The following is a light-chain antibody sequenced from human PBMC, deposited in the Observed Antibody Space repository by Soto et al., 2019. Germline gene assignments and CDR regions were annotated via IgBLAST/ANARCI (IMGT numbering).Light chain of an antibody. J-gene: IGKJ4*01. CDR2: AAS. CDR1: QSIGGF. V-gene: IGKV1-39*01. CDR3: QQSYSTPLT. Sequence: DIQMTQSPSSLSVSVGDRVTSTCRASQSIGGFLSWYQQKLGKAPKLLIYAASSLQSGVPSRFSGSASGTDFTLTISSLQPEDFATYYCQQSYSTPLTFGGGTKVEI.